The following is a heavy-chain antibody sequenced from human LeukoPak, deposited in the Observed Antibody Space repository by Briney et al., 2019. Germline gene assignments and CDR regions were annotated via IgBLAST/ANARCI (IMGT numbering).Heavy chain of an antibody. V-gene: IGHV4-34*01. CDR1: GGSFSGYY. CDR2: INHSGST. D-gene: IGHD2-2*01. CDR3: ARETYRYCTSTSCGLYYFDY. Sequence: SETLSLTCAVYGGSFSGYYWSWIRQPPGKGLEWIGEINHSGSTNYNPSLKSRVTISVDTSKNQFSLKLSSMSAADTAVYYCARETYRYCTSTSCGLYYFDYWGQGILVTVSS. J-gene: IGHJ4*02.